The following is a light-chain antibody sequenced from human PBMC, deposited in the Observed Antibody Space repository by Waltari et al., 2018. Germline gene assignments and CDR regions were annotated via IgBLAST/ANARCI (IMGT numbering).Light chain of an antibody. J-gene: IGKJ2*01. CDR2: GAY. CDR1: QSLDVAY. V-gene: IGKV3-20*01. CDR3: QQYHTPPAT. Sequence: EIVLTQSPGTLSLSPGDRATLSCRADQSLDVAYVAWYQHKSGQAPRLLVYGAYYRAAAIPERGSGSGCGTDCTLTINRLEPDDLAVYYCQQYHTPPATFGQGTKLEIK.